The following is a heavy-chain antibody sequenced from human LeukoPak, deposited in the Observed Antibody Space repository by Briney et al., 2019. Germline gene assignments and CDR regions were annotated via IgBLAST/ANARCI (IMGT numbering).Heavy chain of an antibody. CDR1: GYTFTSYG. D-gene: IGHD3-16*02. J-gene: IGHJ4*02. CDR2: ITAYNGNA. Sequence: GASVKVSCKASGYTFTSYGISWVRQAPGQGLEWMGWITAYNGNANYAQKFQGRVTMTTDTSTSTAYMEMRSLRSDDTAVFYCARVSLSMAAGGYSSPTADDYWGQGTLVTVSS. V-gene: IGHV1-18*01. CDR3: ARVSLSMAAGGYSSPTADDY.